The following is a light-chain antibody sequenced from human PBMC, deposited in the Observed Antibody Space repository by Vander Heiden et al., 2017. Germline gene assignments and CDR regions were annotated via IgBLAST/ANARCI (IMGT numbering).Light chain of an antibody. V-gene: IGLV3-25*03. Sequence: SYELTQPPSLSVSPGQTARITCSGDALPKQYAYWYQQKPGQAPVKVIYNDSERPSGIPERFSGSSSGTTVTLTISGVQAEDEADYYCQSADSSGTYWVFGGGTKLTVL. CDR2: NDS. CDR1: ALPKQY. J-gene: IGLJ3*02. CDR3: QSADSSGTYWV.